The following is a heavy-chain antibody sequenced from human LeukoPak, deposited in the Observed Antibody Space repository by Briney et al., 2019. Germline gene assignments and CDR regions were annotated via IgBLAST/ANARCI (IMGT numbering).Heavy chain of an antibody. V-gene: IGHV1-8*01. D-gene: IGHD1-26*01. J-gene: IGHJ4*02. Sequence: RASVKVSCKASGYTFTSYDINWVRQATGQGLEWMGWMNPNSGNTGYAQKFQGRVTMTRNTSISTAYMELSSLRSEDTAAYYCARVSRGFSGSYHSTYYFDYWGQGTLVTVSS. CDR1: GYTFTSYD. CDR3: ARVSRGFSGSYHSTYYFDY. CDR2: MNPNSGNT.